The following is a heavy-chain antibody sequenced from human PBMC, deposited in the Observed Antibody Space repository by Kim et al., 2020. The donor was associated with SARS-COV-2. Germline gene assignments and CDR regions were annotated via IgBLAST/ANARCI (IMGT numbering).Heavy chain of an antibody. J-gene: IGHJ4*02. D-gene: IGHD3-10*01. CDR3: ARSYGSGRYFDY. V-gene: IGHV4-38-2*02. CDR2: IYHSGST. Sequence: SETLSLTCTVSGYSISSGYYWGWIRQPPGKGLEWIGSIYHSGSTYYNPSLKSRVTISVDTSKNQFSLKLSSVTASDTAVYYCARSYGSGRYFDYWCQGT. CDR1: GYSISSGYY.